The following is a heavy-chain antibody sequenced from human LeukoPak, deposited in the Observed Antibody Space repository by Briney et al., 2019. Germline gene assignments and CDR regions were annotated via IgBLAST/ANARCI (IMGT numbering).Heavy chain of an antibody. Sequence: PGGSLRLSCAASGFTFSGYAMSWVRQAPGKGLEWVSAISGSGGSTYYADSVKGRFTTSRDNSKNTLYLQMNSLRAEDTAVYYCAKDGCSSTSCYVYYYYYMDVWGKGTTVTVSS. D-gene: IGHD2-2*01. CDR3: AKDGCSSTSCYVYYYYYMDV. CDR1: GFTFSGYA. CDR2: ISGSGGST. V-gene: IGHV3-23*01. J-gene: IGHJ6*03.